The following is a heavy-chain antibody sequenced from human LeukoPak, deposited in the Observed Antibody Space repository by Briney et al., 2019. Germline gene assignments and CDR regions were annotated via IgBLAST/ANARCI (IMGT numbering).Heavy chain of an antibody. J-gene: IGHJ4*02. D-gene: IGHD2-15*01. CDR2: ISGSGGST. V-gene: IGHV3-23*01. Sequence: GGSLKLSCAASGFTFISYAMSWVRQAPGKGLEWVSAISGSGGSTYYADSVKGRFTISRDNSKNTLYLQMNSLRAEDTAVYYCAKVIPVVAAPWCFNYWGQGTLVTVSS. CDR3: AKVIPVVAAPWCFNY. CDR1: GFTFISYA.